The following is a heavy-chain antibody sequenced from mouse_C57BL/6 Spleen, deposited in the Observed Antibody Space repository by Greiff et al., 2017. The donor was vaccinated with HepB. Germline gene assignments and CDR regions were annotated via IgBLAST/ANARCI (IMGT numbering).Heavy chain of an antibody. CDR1: GYSITSGYY. D-gene: IGHD1-1*01. CDR3: AREGYYGSSSDV. CDR2: ISYDGSN. J-gene: IGHJ1*03. Sequence: EVQLQESGPGLVKPSQSLSLTCSVTGYSITSGYYWNWIRQFPGNKLEWMGYISYDGSNNYNPSLKNRISITRDTSKNQFFLKLNSVTTEDTATYYCAREGYYGSSSDVWGTGTTVTVSS. V-gene: IGHV3-6*01.